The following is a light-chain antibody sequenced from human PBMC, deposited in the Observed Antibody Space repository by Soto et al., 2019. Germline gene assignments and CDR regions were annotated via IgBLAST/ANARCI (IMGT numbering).Light chain of an antibody. Sequence: QSVLTQPRSVSGSPGQSVTISCTGTSSDVGGYNYVSWYQQHPGKAPKLMIYDVSKRPSGVPDRFSGSKSGNTASLTISGLQAEDEAAYYCYSYAGTSYVFGTGTKVTVL. CDR2: DVS. J-gene: IGLJ1*01. V-gene: IGLV2-11*01. CDR1: SSDVGGYNY. CDR3: YSYAGTSYV.